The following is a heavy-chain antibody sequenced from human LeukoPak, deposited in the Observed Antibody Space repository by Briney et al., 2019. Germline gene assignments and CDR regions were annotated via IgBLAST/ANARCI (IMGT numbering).Heavy chain of an antibody. CDR2: INHSGST. Sequence: SETLSLTCAVYGGSFSGYYWSWIRQPPGKGLEWIGEINHSGSTNYNPSLKSRVTISVDTSKNQFSLKLSSVTAADTAVYYCARLSGYSYGVRGLPFDYWGQGTLVTVSS. V-gene: IGHV4-34*01. CDR1: GGSFSGYY. J-gene: IGHJ4*02. CDR3: ARLSGYSYGVRGLPFDY. D-gene: IGHD5-18*01.